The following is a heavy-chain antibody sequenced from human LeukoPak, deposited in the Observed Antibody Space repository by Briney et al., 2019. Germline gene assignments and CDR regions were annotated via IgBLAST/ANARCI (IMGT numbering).Heavy chain of an antibody. V-gene: IGHV3-21*01. J-gene: IGHJ4*02. D-gene: IGHD5-18*01. CDR2: ISSSSSYI. Sequence: GGSLRLSCAASGFTFSSYSMNWVRQAPGKGLEWVSSISSSSSYIYYADSVKGRFTISRDNAKNSLCLQMNSLRAEDTAVYYCARGGYSYGHPGYWGQGTLVTVSS. CDR3: ARGGYSYGHPGY. CDR1: GFTFSSYS.